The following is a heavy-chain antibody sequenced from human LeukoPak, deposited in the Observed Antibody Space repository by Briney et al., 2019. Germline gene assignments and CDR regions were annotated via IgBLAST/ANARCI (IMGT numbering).Heavy chain of an antibody. Sequence: SSETLSLICTVSGVSISSYYWSWIRQPAGKGLEWIGRIYTSGSTNYNPSLKSRVTMSVDTSKNQFSLKLSSVTAADTAVYYCARDRSPYYGFWSGHKEGNWFDPWGQGTLVTVSS. V-gene: IGHV4-4*07. CDR2: IYTSGST. CDR1: GVSISSYY. CDR3: ARDRSPYYGFWSGHKEGNWFDP. D-gene: IGHD3-3*01. J-gene: IGHJ5*02.